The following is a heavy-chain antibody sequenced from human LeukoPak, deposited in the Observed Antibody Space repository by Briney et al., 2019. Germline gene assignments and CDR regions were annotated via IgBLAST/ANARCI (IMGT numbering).Heavy chain of an antibody. Sequence: GASVKVSCKASGYTFTGYYMHWVRQAAGQRVEGMGWINPNSGGTNYAQKFQGRVTMTRDTSISTAYMALSRLRSDATAVYYCARELNSSGYYYWGQGTLVTVSS. D-gene: IGHD3-22*01. V-gene: IGHV1-2*02. CDR3: ARELNSSGYYY. J-gene: IGHJ4*02. CDR1: GYTFTGYY. CDR2: INPNSGGT.